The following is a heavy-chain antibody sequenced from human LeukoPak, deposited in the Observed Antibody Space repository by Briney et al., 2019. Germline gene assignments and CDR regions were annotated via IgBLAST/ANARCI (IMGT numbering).Heavy chain of an antibody. CDR2: ISSSSRTI. CDR1: GFTFSSYW. V-gene: IGHV3-48*04. D-gene: IGHD6-19*01. J-gene: IGHJ4*02. CDR3: ARGPGIAVAGYCFDY. Sequence: GGSLRLSCAASGFTFSSYWMSWVRQAPGKGLEWVSYISSSSRTIYYADSVRGRFTISRDNAENSLYLQMNSLRAEDTAVYYCARGPGIAVAGYCFDYWGQGTLVTVSS.